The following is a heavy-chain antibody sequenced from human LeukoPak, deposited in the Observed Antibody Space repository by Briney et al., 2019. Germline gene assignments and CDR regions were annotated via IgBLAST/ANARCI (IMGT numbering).Heavy chain of an antibody. CDR3: ARGGVVVTAKIIDY. D-gene: IGHD2-21*02. Sequence: SETLSLTCAVYGGSFSGYYWSWIRQPPGKGXXXXGEINHSGSTNYNPSLKSRVTISVDTSKNQFSLKQSSVTAADTAVYYCARGGVVVTAKIIDYWGQGTLVTVSS. J-gene: IGHJ4*02. CDR2: INHSGST. V-gene: IGHV4-34*01. CDR1: GGSFSGYY.